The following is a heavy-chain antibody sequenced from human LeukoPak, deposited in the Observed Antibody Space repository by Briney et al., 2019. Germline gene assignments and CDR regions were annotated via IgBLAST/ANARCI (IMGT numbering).Heavy chain of an antibody. CDR3: ARDLWAPYGMDV. CDR1: GFTFSSYW. J-gene: IGHJ6*02. V-gene: IGHV3-7*01. CDR2: IKQDGSEK. D-gene: IGHD1-26*01. Sequence: GGSLRLSCAACGFTFSSYWMSWVRQAPGKGLEWVANIKQDGSEKYYVDSVKGRFTISRDNAKNSLYLQMNSLRAEDTAVYYCARDLWAPYGMDVWGQGTTVTVSS.